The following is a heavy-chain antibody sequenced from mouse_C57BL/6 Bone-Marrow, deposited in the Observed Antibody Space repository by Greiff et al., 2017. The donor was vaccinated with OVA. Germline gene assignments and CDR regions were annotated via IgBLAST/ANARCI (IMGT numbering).Heavy chain of an antibody. CDR1: GYTFTSYW. CDR3: AMMGCDYHWYFDV. Sequence: VQLQQSGAELVKPGASVKMSCKASGYTFTSYWITWVKQRPGQGLEWIGDIYPGSGSTNYNEKFKSKATLTVDTSSSTAYMQLSSLTSEDSAVYYCAMMGCDYHWYFDVWGTGTTVTVSS. CDR2: IYPGSGST. J-gene: IGHJ1*03. D-gene: IGHD2-4*01. V-gene: IGHV1-55*01.